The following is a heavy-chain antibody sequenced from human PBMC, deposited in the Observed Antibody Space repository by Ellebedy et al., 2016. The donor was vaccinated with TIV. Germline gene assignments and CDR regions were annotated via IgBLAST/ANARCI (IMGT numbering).Heavy chain of an antibody. Sequence: SETLSLTCTVSGGSISSRSYYWGWIRQPPGTGLEWIGSIYYSGSTYYNPSLKSRVTISVDTSKNQFSLKLSSVTAADTAVYYCARGVIRDWFDPWGQGTLVTVSS. D-gene: IGHD3-3*02. CDR1: GGSISSRSYY. V-gene: IGHV4-39*01. CDR3: ARGVIRDWFDP. CDR2: IYYSGST. J-gene: IGHJ5*02.